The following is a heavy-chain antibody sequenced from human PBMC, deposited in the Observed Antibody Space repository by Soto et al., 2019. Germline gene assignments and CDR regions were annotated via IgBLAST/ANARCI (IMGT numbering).Heavy chain of an antibody. CDR3: ARFRWDLLSGNWFDP. CDR2: ISAYNGNT. D-gene: IGHD1-26*01. Sequence: ASVKVSCKASGYTFTSYGISWVRQAPGQGLEWMGWISAYNGNTNYAQKLQGRVTMTTDTSTSTAYMELRSLRSDDTAVYYCARFRWDLLSGNWFDPWGQGTLVTVSS. J-gene: IGHJ5*02. V-gene: IGHV1-18*01. CDR1: GYTFTSYG.